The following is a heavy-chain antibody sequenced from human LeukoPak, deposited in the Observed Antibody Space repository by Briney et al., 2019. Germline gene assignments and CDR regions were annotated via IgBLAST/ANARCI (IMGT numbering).Heavy chain of an antibody. CDR1: EFTLSSYY. D-gene: IGHD1-1*01. V-gene: IGHV3-7*01. Sequence: GGSLRLSCAGWEFTLSSYYMIGLPHAPGKGVVGLAKINEAGSEAGYLDSVKGRFTISRDNAKNSVHLQMNSLRADDAAVYYCARVGYKWDDDGVDYRGQGTLVTVSS. CDR2: INEAGSEA. J-gene: IGHJ4*02. CDR3: ARVGYKWDDDGVDY.